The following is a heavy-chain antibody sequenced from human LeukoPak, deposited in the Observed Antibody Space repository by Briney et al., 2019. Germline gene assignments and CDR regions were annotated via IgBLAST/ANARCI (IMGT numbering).Heavy chain of an antibody. D-gene: IGHD6-19*01. CDR1: GFTFSSYA. CDR3: ARVELPIAVAGDDH. J-gene: IGHJ4*02. Sequence: GGSLRLSCAASGFTFSSYAMHWVRQAPGKGLEWVAVISYDGSNKYYADSVKGRFTISRDNSKNTLYLQMNSLRAEDTAVYYCARVELPIAVAGDDHWGQGTLVTVSS. CDR2: ISYDGSNK. V-gene: IGHV3-30*04.